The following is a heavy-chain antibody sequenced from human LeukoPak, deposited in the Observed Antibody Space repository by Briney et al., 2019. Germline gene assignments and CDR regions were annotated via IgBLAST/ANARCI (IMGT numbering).Heavy chain of an antibody. D-gene: IGHD3-16*01. CDR3: ARDLLGGGLDY. CDR1: GFTFSTYA. CDR2: VSYDGSIE. Sequence: GSLRLSCTASGFTFSTYAMYWVRQAPGKGLEWVAIVSYDGSIEYYADSVKGRFTISRDNSKNTLYLQMNSLRAEDTAVYYCARDLLGGGLDYWGQGTLVTVSS. J-gene: IGHJ4*02. V-gene: IGHV3-30-3*01.